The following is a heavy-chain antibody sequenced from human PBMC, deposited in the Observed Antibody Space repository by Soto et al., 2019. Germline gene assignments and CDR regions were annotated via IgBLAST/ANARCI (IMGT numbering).Heavy chain of an antibody. Sequence: QVQLVQSGAEVKKPGASVKVSCKASGYTFTNYAMHWVRLAPGQRLEWMGWINAGNGNTKYSQKFQGRVTITRDTSASTAYMELSSLRSEDTAVYYCARGGSLYWYFDLWGRGTLVTVSS. CDR2: INAGNGNT. V-gene: IGHV1-3*01. CDR1: GYTFTNYA. CDR3: ARGGSLYWYFDL. J-gene: IGHJ2*01. D-gene: IGHD1-26*01.